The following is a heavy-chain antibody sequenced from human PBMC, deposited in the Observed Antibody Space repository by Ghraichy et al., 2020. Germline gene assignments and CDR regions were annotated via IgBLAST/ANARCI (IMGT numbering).Heavy chain of an antibody. Sequence: GGSLRLSCAASGFTFSSYWMSWVRQAPGKGLEWVANIKQDASEETYVDSVKGRFTISRDNAENSLYLQMNSLRGEDTAVYYCARGTFYASLRYGMDVWGQGTTVIVSS. J-gene: IGHJ6*02. V-gene: IGHV3-7*01. CDR3: ARGTFYASLRYGMDV. CDR2: IKQDASEE. D-gene: IGHD2/OR15-2a*01. CDR1: GFTFSSYW.